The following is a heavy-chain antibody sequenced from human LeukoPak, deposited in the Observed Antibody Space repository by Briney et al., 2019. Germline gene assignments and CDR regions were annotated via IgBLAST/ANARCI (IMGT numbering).Heavy chain of an antibody. CDR3: ARVGPTSYFDY. Sequence: SVKVSCKASGYTFTDYYVHGVRQAPGQGLEWMGRVNPDTGGTNYAQKFQGRVTMARDTSINTAYMELSSLTPDDTAIYYCARVGPTSYFDYWGQGTLVTVSS. V-gene: IGHV1-2*06. CDR1: GYTFTDYY. J-gene: IGHJ4*02. CDR2: VNPDTGGT.